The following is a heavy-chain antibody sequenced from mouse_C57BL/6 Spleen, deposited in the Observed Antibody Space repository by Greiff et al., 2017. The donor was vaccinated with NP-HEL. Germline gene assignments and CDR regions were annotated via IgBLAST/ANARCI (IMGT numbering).Heavy chain of an antibody. Sequence: EVQLQQSGPELVKPGASVKISCKASGYTFTDYYMNWVKQSPGKSLEWIGDINPNNGGTSYNQKFKGKATLTVDKSSSTAYMELRSLTSEDSAVYYCARRLLYAMDYWGQGTSVTVSS. J-gene: IGHJ4*01. CDR2: INPNNGGT. CDR3: ARRLLYAMDY. D-gene: IGHD2-3*01. V-gene: IGHV1-26*01. CDR1: GYTFTDYY.